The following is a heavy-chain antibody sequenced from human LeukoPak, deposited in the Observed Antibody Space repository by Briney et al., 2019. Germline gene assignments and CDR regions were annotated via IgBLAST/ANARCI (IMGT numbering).Heavy chain of an antibody. CDR2: IKSKTDAGTT. CDR3: ATDGGSTGYYGRSDY. D-gene: IGHD3-22*01. V-gene: IGHV3-15*01. CDR1: GFTFSKVW. Sequence: PGGSLRLSCAASGFTFSKVWMSWVRQAPGKGLEWVGRIKSKTDAGTTDYAAPVKGRFTISRDDSKNTLYLQMNSLKTEDTAVYYCATDGGSTGYYGRSDYWGQGTLVTVSS. J-gene: IGHJ4*02.